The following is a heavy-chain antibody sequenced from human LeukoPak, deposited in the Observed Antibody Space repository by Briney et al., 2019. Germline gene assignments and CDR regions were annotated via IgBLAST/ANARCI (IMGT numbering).Heavy chain of an antibody. Sequence: SVKVSCKASGGTFSSYAFSWVRQAPGQGLEWMGRIIPIFGKANHAQRSQGRVTITADKSTSTAYMELSSLRSEDTAVYYCARDLAMDWNSYDFWGQGTLVTVSS. CDR1: GGTFSSYA. J-gene: IGHJ4*02. CDR2: IIPIFGKA. V-gene: IGHV1-69*04. D-gene: IGHD1-7*01. CDR3: ARDLAMDWNSYDF.